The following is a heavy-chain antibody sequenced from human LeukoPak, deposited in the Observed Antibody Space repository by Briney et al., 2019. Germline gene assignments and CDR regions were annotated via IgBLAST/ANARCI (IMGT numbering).Heavy chain of an antibody. D-gene: IGHD3-10*01. Sequence: ASVKVSCKASGYTFIDYYIHWVRQAPGQGLEWMGSINPNSDVTNYAQNFQGMVTMTRDTFIRTAYMELSRLTSDDTAVYYCARGRSFGELGVYWGQGTLLTVSS. CDR2: INPNSDVT. CDR1: GYTFIDYY. CDR3: ARGRSFGELGVY. J-gene: IGHJ4*02. V-gene: IGHV1-2*02.